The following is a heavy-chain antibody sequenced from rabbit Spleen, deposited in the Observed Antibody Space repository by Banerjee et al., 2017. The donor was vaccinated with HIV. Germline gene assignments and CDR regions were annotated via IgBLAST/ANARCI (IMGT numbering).Heavy chain of an antibody. Sequence: QEQLVESGGGLVQPGGSLKLSCKASGFDFSNYGVSWVRQAPGKGLEWIGYIDPVFGSTYYASWVNGRFTISRHNAQNTLYLQLNSLTAADTATYFCVRDKASISGDYGPYYFNLWGPGTLVTVS. CDR3: VRDKASISGDYGPYYFNL. J-gene: IGHJ4*01. CDR1: GFDFSNYG. D-gene: IGHD1-1*01. V-gene: IGHV1S47*01. CDR2: IDPVFGST.